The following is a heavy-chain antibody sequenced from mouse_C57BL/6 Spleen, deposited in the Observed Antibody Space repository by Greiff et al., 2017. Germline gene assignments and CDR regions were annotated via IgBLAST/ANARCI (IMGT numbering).Heavy chain of an antibody. CDR2: IYYSGTI. Sequence: EVQLQESGPGLVKPSQSVFLTCTVTGISITTGNYRWSWIRQFPGNKLEWIGYIYYSGTITYNPSLTSRTTITSDTPKNQFFLEMNSLTAEDTATYYCARESGNYDGYGYFDVWGTGTTVTVSS. CDR1: GISITTGNYR. CDR3: ARESGNYDGYGYFDV. J-gene: IGHJ1*03. D-gene: IGHD2-3*01. V-gene: IGHV3-5*01.